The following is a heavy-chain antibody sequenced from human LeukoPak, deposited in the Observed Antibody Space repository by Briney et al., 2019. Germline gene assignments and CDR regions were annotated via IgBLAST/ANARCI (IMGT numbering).Heavy chain of an antibody. J-gene: IGHJ3*02. CDR2: INHSGST. D-gene: IGHD6-19*01. V-gene: IGHV4-34*01. Sequence: PSETLSLTCAVNGGSFSGYYWSWIRQPPGKGLEWIGEINHSGSTNYNPSLKSRVTISVDTSKNQFSLKLSSVTAADTAVYYCARPKNPVADSAFDIWGQGTMVTVSS. CDR1: GGSFSGYY. CDR3: ARPKNPVADSAFDI.